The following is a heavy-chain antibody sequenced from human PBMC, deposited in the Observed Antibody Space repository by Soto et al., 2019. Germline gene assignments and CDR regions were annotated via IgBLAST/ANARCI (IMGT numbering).Heavy chain of an antibody. J-gene: IGHJ6*02. D-gene: IGHD3-22*01. Sequence: QVQLVQSGAEVKKPGASVKVSCKASGYTFTSYGISWVRQAPGQGLEWMGWISAYNGNTNYAQKLQGRVPMTTDTPTSTAYMELRSLDSDDPAVYYCARGGRHDSSGYYLPFSGMDVWGHGTTVTVSS. V-gene: IGHV1-18*01. CDR3: ARGGRHDSSGYYLPFSGMDV. CDR2: ISAYNGNT. CDR1: GYTFTSYG.